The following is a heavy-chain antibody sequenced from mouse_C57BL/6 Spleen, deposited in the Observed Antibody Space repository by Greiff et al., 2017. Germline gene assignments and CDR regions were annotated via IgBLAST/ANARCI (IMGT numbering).Heavy chain of an antibody. CDR3: TRCPRWGYVLAY. CDR2: IDPETGGT. CDR1: GYTFTDYE. Sequence: QVQLQQSGAELVRPGASVTLSCKASGYTFTDYEMHWVKQTPVHGLEWIGAIDPETGGTAYNQKFKGKAILTADKSSSTAYMELRSLTSEDSAVYYCTRCPRWGYVLAYWGQGTLVTVSA. D-gene: IGHD2-14*01. V-gene: IGHV1-15*01. J-gene: IGHJ3*01.